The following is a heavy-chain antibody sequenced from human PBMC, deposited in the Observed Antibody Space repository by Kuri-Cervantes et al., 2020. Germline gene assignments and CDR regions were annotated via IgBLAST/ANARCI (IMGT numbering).Heavy chain of an antibody. CDR2: LHGSGGGT. CDR1: GFTLTNFY. J-gene: IGHJ4*02. V-gene: IGHV3-23*01. D-gene: IGHD6-13*01. Sequence: GESLKISCAASGFTLTNFYMNWVRQAPGKGLEWVSALHGSGGGTYYAGSVKGRFTISRDNSKNTLYLQMNSLRAEDTAVYYCARKQYSSSWYYFDYWGQGTLVTVSS. CDR3: ARKQYSSSWYYFDY.